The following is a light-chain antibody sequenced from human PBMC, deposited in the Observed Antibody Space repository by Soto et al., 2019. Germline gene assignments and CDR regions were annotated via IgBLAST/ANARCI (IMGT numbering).Light chain of an antibody. CDR3: QRYGSSPT. V-gene: IGKV3-20*01. Sequence: EILLTQSPGTLSSSPGERATLSCRASQTISSDYLAWYQQKPGQAPRLLIFGAATRAADIPDRFSGSGSGTDFTLTISKLEPEDFAVHYCQRYGSSPTFGQGTKVDNK. J-gene: IGKJ1*01. CDR2: GAA. CDR1: QTISSDY.